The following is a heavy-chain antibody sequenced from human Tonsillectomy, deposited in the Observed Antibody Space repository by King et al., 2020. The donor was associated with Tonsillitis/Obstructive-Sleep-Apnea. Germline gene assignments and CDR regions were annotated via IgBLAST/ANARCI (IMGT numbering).Heavy chain of an antibody. CDR2: ISATGGST. Sequence: VQLVESGGGLVQPGGSLRLSCAASGFTFSSYALSWVRQAPGKGLEWVSAISATGGSTFYAGSVRGRFTISRDNSKNTLYLQMNSLRAEDTAVYYCAKEPLWFEELNPMDVWGQGTTVTVSS. CDR3: AKEPLWFEELNPMDV. CDR1: GFTFSSYA. D-gene: IGHD3-10*01. V-gene: IGHV3-23*04. J-gene: IGHJ6*02.